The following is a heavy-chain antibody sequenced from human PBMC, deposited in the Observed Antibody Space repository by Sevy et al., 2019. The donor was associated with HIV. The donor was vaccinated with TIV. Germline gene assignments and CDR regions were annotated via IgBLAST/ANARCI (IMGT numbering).Heavy chain of an antibody. D-gene: IGHD3-10*01. CDR2: IYSGGST. J-gene: IGHJ3*01. CDR3: ARVLDYYGSGFGAFDF. V-gene: IGHV3-53*01. Sequence: GGSLRLSCAASGFTVSSNYMSWVRQAPGKGLEWVSVIYSGGSTYYADSVKGRFTISRDNSKNTLYLQMNSLRAEDTAVYYCARVLDYYGSGFGAFDFWGQGTMVTVSS. CDR1: GFTVSSNY.